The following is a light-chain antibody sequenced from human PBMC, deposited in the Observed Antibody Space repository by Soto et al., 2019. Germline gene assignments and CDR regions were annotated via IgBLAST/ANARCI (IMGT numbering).Light chain of an antibody. CDR3: SSYAGSNNFGV. Sequence: QSALTQPPSASGSPGQSVTISCTGTSSDVGGYNYVSWYQQHPGKAPKLVIYEVINRPSGVPDRFSGSKSGNTASLTVSGLQAEDEADYYCSSYAGSNNFGVFGGGTKLTVL. J-gene: IGLJ2*01. CDR1: SSDVGGYNY. CDR2: EVI. V-gene: IGLV2-8*01.